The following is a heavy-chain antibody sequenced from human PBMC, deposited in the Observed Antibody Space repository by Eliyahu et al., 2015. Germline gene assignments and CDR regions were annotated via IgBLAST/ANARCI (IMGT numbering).Heavy chain of an antibody. CDR3: ARRGYCSGGSCYSAGYFDY. D-gene: IGHD2-15*01. Sequence: QVQLQESGPGLVKPSGTLSLTCAVSGGSISSSNWWSWVRQPPGKGLEWIGQIHHSGSSTYNPSLKSRVTISVDKSKNQFSLKVSSVTAADTAVYYCARRGYCSGGSCYSAGYFDYWGQRTLVTVSS. J-gene: IGHJ4*02. CDR2: IHHSGSS. V-gene: IGHV4-4*02. CDR1: GGSISSSNW.